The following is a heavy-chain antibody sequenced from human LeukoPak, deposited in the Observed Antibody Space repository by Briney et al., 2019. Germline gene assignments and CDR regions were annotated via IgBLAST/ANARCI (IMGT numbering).Heavy chain of an antibody. J-gene: IGHJ4*02. CDR1: GFTLSSYS. Sequence: GGSLRLSCAASGFTLSSYSMNWVRQAPGKGLEWVSSISSSSSYIYYADSVKGRFTISRDNAKNSLYLQMNSLRAEDTAVYYCARDGYSSSWEHFDYWGQGTLVTVSS. CDR2: ISSSSSYI. CDR3: ARDGYSSSWEHFDY. V-gene: IGHV3-21*01. D-gene: IGHD6-13*01.